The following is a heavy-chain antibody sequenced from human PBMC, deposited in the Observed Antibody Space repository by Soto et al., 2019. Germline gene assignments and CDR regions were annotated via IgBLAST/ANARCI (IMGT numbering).Heavy chain of an antibody. Sequence: VSGVSGSFKKKYRGWIRQPPGKGLQWIGSSSYNGGTFYNPSLKGRVVISFDTSKKQSSLQVTSVTAAETAVYFCARHRIEVVWRRFDFLGQGSPVPV. V-gene: IGHV4-39*01. CDR1: GVSGSFKKKY. J-gene: IGHJ4*02. CDR3: ARHRIEVVWRRFDF. CDR2: SSYNGGT. D-gene: IGHD2-21*01.